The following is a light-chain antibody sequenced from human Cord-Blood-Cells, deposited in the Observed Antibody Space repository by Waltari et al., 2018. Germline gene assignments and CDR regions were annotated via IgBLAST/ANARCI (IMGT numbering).Light chain of an antibody. CDR1: SGHSSYA. CDR3: QTWGTGIQWV. V-gene: IGLV4-69*01. CDR2: LNSDGSH. J-gene: IGLJ3*02. Sequence: QLVLTQSPSASASLGASVKLTCPLSSGHSSYAIAWHQQQPEKAPRYLMKLNSDGSHSKGDGIPDRFSGSSSGAERYLTISSLQSEDEADYYCQTWGTGIQWVFGGGTKLTVL.